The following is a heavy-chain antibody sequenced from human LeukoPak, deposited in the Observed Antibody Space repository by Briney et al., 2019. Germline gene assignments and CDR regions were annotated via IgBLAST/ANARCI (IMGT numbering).Heavy chain of an antibody. CDR2: INPRGTTT. Sequence: GASVKVSCKTPGYTFTSNYLHWVRQAPGQGLEWMGIINPRGTTTRYAQKFQGRVTMSKDTSTSTVYMELSSLTSEDTAVYYCARDPYSSSWRLDYWGQGTLVTVSS. J-gene: IGHJ4*02. CDR1: GYTFTSNY. D-gene: IGHD6-13*01. CDR3: ARDPYSSSWRLDY. V-gene: IGHV1-46*01.